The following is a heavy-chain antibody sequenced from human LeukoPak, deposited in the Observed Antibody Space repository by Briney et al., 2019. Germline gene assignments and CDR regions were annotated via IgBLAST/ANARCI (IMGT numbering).Heavy chain of an antibody. V-gene: IGHV1-2*02. J-gene: IGHJ5*02. CDR3: ARVPQPPLTPWGVTPRGLRFDP. CDR2: INPNSGGT. D-gene: IGHD3-10*01. Sequence: ASVTVSCTASGYTFTGYYMHWVRQAPGQGLEWMGWINPNSGGTNYAQKFQGRVTMTRDTSISTAYMELSRLRSDDTAVYYCARVPQPPLTPWGVTPRGLRFDPWGQGTLVTVSS. CDR1: GYTFTGYY.